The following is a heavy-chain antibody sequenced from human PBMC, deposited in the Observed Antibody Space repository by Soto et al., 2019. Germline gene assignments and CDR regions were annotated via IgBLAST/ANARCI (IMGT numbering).Heavy chain of an antibody. J-gene: IGHJ4*02. CDR1: GGTFGSYA. V-gene: IGHV1-69*13. Sequence: SVKVCRNASGGTFGSYAINWVRQAPGQGLEWMGGIIPIFGTATYAQRFQGRVTITADESTSTVSMEMSSLRSDDTAVYYCATSAGYASAYYGWGQGTLVTVSS. CDR2: IIPIFGTA. CDR3: ATSAGYASAYYG. D-gene: IGHD3-9*01.